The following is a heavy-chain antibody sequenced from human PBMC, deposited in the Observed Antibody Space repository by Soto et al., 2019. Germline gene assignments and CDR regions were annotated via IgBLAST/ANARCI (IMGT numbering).Heavy chain of an antibody. Sequence: QITLKESGPTLVKPTQTLTLTCTFSGFSLSTSGVGVGWIRQPPGKALEWLALIYWDDDKRYRPSLKSRLTITKDTSKNQVVLTVTNMDPVDTATYYCAHRQYGDYATTYFDYWGQGTLVTVSS. CDR1: GFSLSTSGVG. CDR3: AHRQYGDYATTYFDY. CDR2: IYWDDDK. D-gene: IGHD4-17*01. J-gene: IGHJ4*02. V-gene: IGHV2-5*02.